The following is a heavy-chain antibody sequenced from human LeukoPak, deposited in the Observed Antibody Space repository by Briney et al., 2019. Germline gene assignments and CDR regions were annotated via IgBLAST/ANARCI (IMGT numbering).Heavy chain of an antibody. Sequence: SETLSLTCTVSGGSISSSGSHWGWIRQPPGKGLEWIGSIYYRGNTFYNPSLRSRVTISVDTSRNQFSLKVTSVTAADTAVYFCAREEATVSDDAFDIWGPGTMVTVSS. CDR1: GGSISSSGSH. J-gene: IGHJ3*02. CDR3: AREEATVSDDAFDI. V-gene: IGHV4-39*02. CDR2: IYYRGNT. D-gene: IGHD4-17*01.